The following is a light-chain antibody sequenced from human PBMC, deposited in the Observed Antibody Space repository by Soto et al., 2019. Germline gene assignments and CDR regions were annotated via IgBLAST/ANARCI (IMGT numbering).Light chain of an antibody. Sequence: EIVLTQSPGALSLSPGERATLSCRASQSVGASYLAWYQQKPGQAPRLLIYGPSSRATGIPDRFGGSGSGTDFTLTISRLEPEDFAVYYCQQYGSSPYTFGQGTKLEIK. J-gene: IGKJ2*01. CDR2: GPS. CDR1: QSVGASY. V-gene: IGKV3-20*01. CDR3: QQYGSSPYT.